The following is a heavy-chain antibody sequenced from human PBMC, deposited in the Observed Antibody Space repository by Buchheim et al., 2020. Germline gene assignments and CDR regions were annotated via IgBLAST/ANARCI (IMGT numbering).Heavy chain of an antibody. CDR3: ARDIVWSGSYFWFDP. CDR2: IYTSGST. J-gene: IGHJ5*02. V-gene: IGHV4-61*02. CDR1: GGSISSGSYY. Sequence: QVQLQESGPGLVKPSQTLSLTCTVSGGSISSGSYYWSWIRQPAGKGLEWIGRIYTSGSTNYTPSLKSRVTISVDTSKNQFSLKLSSVTAADTAVYYCARDIVWSGSYFWFDPWGQGTL. D-gene: IGHD3-10*01.